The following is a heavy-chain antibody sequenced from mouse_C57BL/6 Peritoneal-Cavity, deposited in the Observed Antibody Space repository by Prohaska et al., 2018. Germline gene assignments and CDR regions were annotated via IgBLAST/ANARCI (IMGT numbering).Heavy chain of an antibody. CDR1: GYTFTSYW. J-gene: IGHJ1*03. V-gene: IGHV1-53*01. CDR3: AREVYWYFDV. Sequence: QVQLQQPGTELVKPGASVKLSCKASGYTFTSYWMHWVKQRPGPGIEWFGNINPSNGGTSYNEKFKSKATLTVDKSSSTAYMRISSLTSEDSAVYYCAREVYWYFDVWGTGTTVTVSS. CDR2: INPSNGGT.